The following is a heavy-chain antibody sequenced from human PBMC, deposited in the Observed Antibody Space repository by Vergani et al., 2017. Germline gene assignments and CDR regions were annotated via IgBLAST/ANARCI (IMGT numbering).Heavy chain of an antibody. Sequence: EVQLVESGGGLVKPGGSLRLSCAVSGFTFSTYSMNWVRQAPGKGLEWVSSISDSNSDVYYADSVERRFTISRDNAKNSLYLQMNSLRVEDTAVYYCARDPYSSSSAIDYWGQGTLVTVSS. J-gene: IGHJ4*02. CDR3: ARDPYSSSSAIDY. V-gene: IGHV3-21*01. CDR2: ISDSNSDV. D-gene: IGHD6-6*01. CDR1: GFTFSTYS.